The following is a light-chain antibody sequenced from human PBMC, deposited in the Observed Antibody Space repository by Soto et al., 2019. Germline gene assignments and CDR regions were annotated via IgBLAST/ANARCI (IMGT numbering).Light chain of an antibody. Sequence: DIVMTQSPDSLAVSLGERATINCKSSQSVLYSSNNKNYLAWYQQKPGQPPKLLIYWASTRESGVPDRFSGSGSGTDFTLTISRLQAEDVAVYYCQQDYRTHWTFGQGTKVEIK. J-gene: IGKJ1*01. V-gene: IGKV4-1*01. CDR3: QQDYRTHWT. CDR2: WAS. CDR1: QSVLYSSNNKNY.